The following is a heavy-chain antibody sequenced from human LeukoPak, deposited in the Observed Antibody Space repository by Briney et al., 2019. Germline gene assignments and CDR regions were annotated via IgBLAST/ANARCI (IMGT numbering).Heavy chain of an antibody. V-gene: IGHV3-21*01. J-gene: IGHJ1*01. CDR2: ISGRSSHV. D-gene: IGHD3-16*01. CDR1: GFSFSDYD. Sequence: PGGSLRLSCSASGFSFSDYDMNWVRQDPGKGLEWVSAISGRSSHVYYGESVKGRFTISRDSAKNSLYLQLDSLGVEDTAVYYCGRAFPPLRTSSAGDLWGQGTLVTVSS. CDR3: GRAFPPLRTSSAGDL.